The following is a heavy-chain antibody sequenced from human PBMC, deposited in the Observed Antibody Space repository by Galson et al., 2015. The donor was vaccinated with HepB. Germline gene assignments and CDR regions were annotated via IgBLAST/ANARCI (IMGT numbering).Heavy chain of an antibody. D-gene: IGHD4-17*01. V-gene: IGHV3-11*06. CDR3: ARVAHSDYGDHAHVDY. CDR1: RFTFSDYY. J-gene: IGHJ4*02. Sequence: SLRLSCAASRFTFSDYYMTWIRQAPGKGLEWLSYISGGATYTNYADSVKGRFTISRDNAKNSLYLHMRSLRDDDTAVYYCARVAHSDYGDHAHVDYWGQGTLVTVSS. CDR2: ISGGATYT.